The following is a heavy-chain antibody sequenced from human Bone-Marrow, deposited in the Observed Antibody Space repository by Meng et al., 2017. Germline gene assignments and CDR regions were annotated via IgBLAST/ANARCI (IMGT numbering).Heavy chain of an antibody. Sequence: GESLKISCAASGFTFSSYWMSWVRQAPGKGLEWVANIKQDGSEKYYVDSVKGRFTISRDNAKNSLYLQMNSLRAEDTAVYYCARDRDSSSWASYYYCGMDVWGQGTTVTVSS. CDR3: ARDRDSSSWASYYYCGMDV. J-gene: IGHJ6*02. D-gene: IGHD6-13*01. V-gene: IGHV3-7*01. CDR1: GFTFSSYW. CDR2: IKQDGSEK.